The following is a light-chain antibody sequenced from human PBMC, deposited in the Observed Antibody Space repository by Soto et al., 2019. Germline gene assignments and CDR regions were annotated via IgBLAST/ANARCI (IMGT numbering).Light chain of an antibody. Sequence: DIQMTQSPSSLSASVGDRVTITCRASQSISAHLNRYQQKPGKDPKVLIYAATNLESGGPSRFSGSGSGTEFTLTISSLQPEDFATYYCQQGYTTPGTFGQGTKVE. J-gene: IGKJ1*01. CDR3: QQGYTTPGT. CDR2: AAT. V-gene: IGKV1-39*01. CDR1: QSISAH.